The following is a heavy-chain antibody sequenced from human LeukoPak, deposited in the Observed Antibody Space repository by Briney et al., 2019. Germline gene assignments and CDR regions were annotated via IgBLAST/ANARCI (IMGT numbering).Heavy chain of an antibody. D-gene: IGHD3-10*01. V-gene: IGHV3-23*01. Sequence: GGPLRLSCAASGFTFSDYAMSWVRQAPGKGLEWVSTISGSAGSTYYADSVKGRFTISRDNSKNTLYLQMNSLRAEDTAVYYCAKSQRGYDSGTSYWGQGTLVTVSS. J-gene: IGHJ4*02. CDR1: GFTFSDYA. CDR2: ISGSAGST. CDR3: AKSQRGYDSGTSY.